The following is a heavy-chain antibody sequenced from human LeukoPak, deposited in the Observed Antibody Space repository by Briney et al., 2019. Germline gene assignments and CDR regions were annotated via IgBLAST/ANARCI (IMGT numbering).Heavy chain of an antibody. J-gene: IGHJ6*02. D-gene: IGHD2/OR15-2a*01. CDR3: ATWAFYHNLDV. CDR2: IEADGSGT. V-gene: IGHV3-43*02. CDR1: GFTIGPYA. Sequence: GSLRLSCAASGFTIGPYAMYWVRQGPGRGLEWVFVIEADGSGTFYADSVRGRFTTSRDNSKNSLYLQMNSLTSEDTALYYCATWAFYHNLDVWGQGTTVIVSS.